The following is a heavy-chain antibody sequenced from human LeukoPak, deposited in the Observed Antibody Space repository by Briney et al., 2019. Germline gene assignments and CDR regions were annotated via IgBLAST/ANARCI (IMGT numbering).Heavy chain of an antibody. V-gene: IGHV4-39*07. CDR2: IYYSGST. J-gene: IGHJ6*03. CDR3: ARGERGYSYGPNYYYYYMDV. D-gene: IGHD5-18*01. CDR1: GGSISSSSYY. Sequence: SETLSLTCTVSGGSISSSSYYWGWIRQPPGKGLEWIGSIYYSGSTYYNPSLKSRVTISVDTSKNQFSLKLSSVTAADTAVYYCARGERGYSYGPNYYYYYMDVWGKGTTVTVSS.